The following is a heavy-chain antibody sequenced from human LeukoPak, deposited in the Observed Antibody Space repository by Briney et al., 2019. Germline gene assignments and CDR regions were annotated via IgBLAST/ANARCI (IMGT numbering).Heavy chain of an antibody. CDR3: ARNTARPPDSFDI. J-gene: IGHJ3*02. Sequence: SETLSLTCTVSGGSISSGGYYWSWIRQHPGKGLEWIGYIYYSGSTYYNPSLKSRVIIFVDMSKNQFSLRLRSVTAADTAMYYCARNTARPPDSFDIWGQGTVVTVSS. CDR2: IYYSGST. V-gene: IGHV4-31*03. D-gene: IGHD2-2*02. CDR1: GGSISSGGYY.